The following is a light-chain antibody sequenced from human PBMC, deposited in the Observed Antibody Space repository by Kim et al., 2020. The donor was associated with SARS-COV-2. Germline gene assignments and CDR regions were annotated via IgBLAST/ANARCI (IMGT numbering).Light chain of an antibody. CDR1: TLGDKY. CDR3: QAWDSSTAV. V-gene: IGLV3-1*01. Sequence: SVSPGQTASITCSGDTLGDKYASWYQQKPGQSPVLVIYQDNKRPSGIPERFSGSNSGNTATLTISGTQAMDEADYYCQAWDSSTAVFGGGTQLTVL. J-gene: IGLJ2*01. CDR2: QDN.